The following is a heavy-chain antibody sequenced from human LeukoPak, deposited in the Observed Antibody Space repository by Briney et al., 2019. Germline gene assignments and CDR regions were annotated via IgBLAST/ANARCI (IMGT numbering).Heavy chain of an antibody. J-gene: IGHJ3*02. CDR2: IYYSGST. V-gene: IGHV4-59*01. D-gene: IGHD6-13*01. CDR1: GGSISSYY. Sequence: PSETLSLTCTVSGGSISSYYWSWIRQPPGKGLEWIGYIYYSGSTNYNPSLKSRVTISVDTSKNQFSLKLSSVTAADTAVYYCARGEQYSSTGAFDIWGQGTVVTVSS. CDR3: ARGEQYSSTGAFDI.